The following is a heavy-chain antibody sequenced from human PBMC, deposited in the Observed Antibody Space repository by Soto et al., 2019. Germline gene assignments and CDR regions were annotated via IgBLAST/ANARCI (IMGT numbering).Heavy chain of an antibody. D-gene: IGHD6-13*01. CDR2: ISAYNGNT. V-gene: IGHV1-18*01. Sequence: QVQLVQSGAEVKKPGASVKVSCKASGYTFTSYAISWVRQAPGQGLEWMGWISAYNGNTNYAQKVQGRVTMTTDTSTSTAHMELRSLRSDDTAVYYCARENFHVSTFDYWGQGTLVTVSS. CDR1: GYTFTSYA. CDR3: ARENFHVSTFDY. J-gene: IGHJ4*02.